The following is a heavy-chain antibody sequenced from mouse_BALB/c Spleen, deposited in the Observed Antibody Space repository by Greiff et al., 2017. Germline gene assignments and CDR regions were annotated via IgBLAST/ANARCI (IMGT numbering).Heavy chain of an antibody. J-gene: IGHJ3*01. CDR1: GYTFTSYW. CDR2: IYPGNSDT. V-gene: IGHV1-5*01. D-gene: IGHD2-4*01. Sequence: EVQLQQSGTVLARPGASVKMSCKASGYTFTSYWMHWVKQRPGQGLEWIGAIYPGNSDTSYNQKFKGKAKLTAVTSTSTAYMELSSLTNEDSAVYYCTREEIYYDYPWFAYWGQGTLVTVSA. CDR3: TREEIYYDYPWFAY.